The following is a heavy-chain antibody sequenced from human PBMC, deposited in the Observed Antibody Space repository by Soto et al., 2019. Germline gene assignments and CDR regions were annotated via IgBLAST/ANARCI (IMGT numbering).Heavy chain of an antibody. D-gene: IGHD3-10*01. Sequence: EVQLVESGGGLVQPGRSLRLSCAASGFTFDDYAMHWVRQAPGKGLEWVSGISWNSGSIGYADSVKGRFTISRDNAKNSLYLQMNSLRAEDTALYYCAKGAPTYYYGSGCDYWGQGTLVTVSS. V-gene: IGHV3-9*01. J-gene: IGHJ4*02. CDR2: ISWNSGSI. CDR3: AKGAPTYYYGSGCDY. CDR1: GFTFDDYA.